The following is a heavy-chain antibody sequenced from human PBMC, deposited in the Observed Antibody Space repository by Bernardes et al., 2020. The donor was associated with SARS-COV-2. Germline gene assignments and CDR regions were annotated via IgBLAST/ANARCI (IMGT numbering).Heavy chain of an antibody. V-gene: IGHV4-39*01. J-gene: IGHJ1*01. CDR2: IHFSGRT. Sequence: SETLSLTCTVSGASISSSGYYWAWIRQPPGKGLEWMGSIHFSGRTFYNPSLKSRVTISVDTSKSQFSLRLSSVTAADTAVYYCTSEINSASVSCGQGTPVTVSS. CDR3: TSEINSASVS. CDR1: GASISSSGYY. D-gene: IGHD5-18*01.